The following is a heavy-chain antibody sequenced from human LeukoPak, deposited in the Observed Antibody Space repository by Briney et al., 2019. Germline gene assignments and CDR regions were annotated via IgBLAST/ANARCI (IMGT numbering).Heavy chain of an antibody. J-gene: IGHJ4*02. Sequence: KPSETLSLTCTVSGVSISSYYWSWIRQPPGKGLGWIGEINHSGSTNYNPSLKSRVTISVDTSKNHFSLKLSSVTAADTAVYYCARPHSTFFDQDAAYYFDYWGQGTLVTVSS. CDR2: INHSGST. CDR3: ARPHSTFFDQDAAYYFDY. D-gene: IGHD3-9*01. V-gene: IGHV4-34*01. CDR1: GVSISSYY.